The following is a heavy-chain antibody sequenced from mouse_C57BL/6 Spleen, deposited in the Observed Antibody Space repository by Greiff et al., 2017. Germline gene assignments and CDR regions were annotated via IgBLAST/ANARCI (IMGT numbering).Heavy chain of an antibody. D-gene: IGHD2-2*01. CDR2: IYPGSGST. V-gene: IGHV1-55*01. J-gene: IGHJ2*01. CDR1: GYTFTSYW. CDR3: ARSTMVTTGCFDY. Sequence: VQLQQPGAELVKPGASVKMSCKASGYTFTSYWITWVKQRPGQGLEWIGDIYPGSGSTNYNEKFKSKATLTVDTSSSTAYMQLSSLTSEDSAVYYCARSTMVTTGCFDYWGQGTTLTVSS.